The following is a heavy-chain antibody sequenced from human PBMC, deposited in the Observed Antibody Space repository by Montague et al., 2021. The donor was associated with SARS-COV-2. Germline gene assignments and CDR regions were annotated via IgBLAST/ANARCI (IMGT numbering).Heavy chain of an antibody. CDR1: GGSISSYY. Sequence: SETLSLTCTVSGGSISSYYWSWIRQPPGKGLEWIGYIYYSGSTNYNPPLKSRVTISVDTSKNQFSLKLSSVTAADTAVYYCARRGLGYCSGGSCPNAFDIWGQGTMVTVSS. CDR2: IYYSGST. V-gene: IGHV4-59*01. J-gene: IGHJ3*02. D-gene: IGHD2-15*01. CDR3: ARRGLGYCSGGSCPNAFDI.